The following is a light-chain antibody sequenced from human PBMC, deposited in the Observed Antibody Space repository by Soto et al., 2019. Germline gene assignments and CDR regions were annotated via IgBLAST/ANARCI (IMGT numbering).Light chain of an antibody. Sequence: EIVMTQSPATLSVSPGERATLSCSASQSISSNLAWYQQKPGQAPRLLVYGASTRATGIPARFSGSGSGTDFTLTISRLEPEDFAVYYCQQYGSSGTFGQGTKV. CDR2: GAS. V-gene: IGKV3-15*01. CDR1: QSISSN. CDR3: QQYGSSGT. J-gene: IGKJ1*01.